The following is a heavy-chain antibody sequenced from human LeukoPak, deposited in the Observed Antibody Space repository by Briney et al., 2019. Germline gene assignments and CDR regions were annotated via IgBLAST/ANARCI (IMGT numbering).Heavy chain of an antibody. D-gene: IGHD3-10*01. CDR3: ARDMAPLWFGGLLYGAFDI. Sequence: ASVKVSCKASGYTFTSYAMHWVRQAPGQRLEWMGWINAGNGNTKYSQKFQGRVTITRDTSASTAYMELSSLRSEDTAVYYCARDMAPLWFGGLLYGAFDIWGQGTMVTVSS. V-gene: IGHV1-3*01. J-gene: IGHJ3*02. CDR2: INAGNGNT. CDR1: GYTFTSYA.